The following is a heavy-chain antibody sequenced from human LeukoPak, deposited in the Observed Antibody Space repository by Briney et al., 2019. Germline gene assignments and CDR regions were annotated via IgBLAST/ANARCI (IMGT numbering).Heavy chain of an antibody. CDR3: AKGSYDYVWGSYRPFDY. CDR1: GFTFSSYA. D-gene: IGHD3-16*02. Sequence: GGSLRLSCAASGFTFSSYAMSWVRQAPGKGLEWVSAISGSGGSTYYADSVKGRFTISRDNSKNTLYLQMNSLRAENTAVYYCAKGSYDYVWGSYRPFDYWGQGTLVTVSS. J-gene: IGHJ4*02. V-gene: IGHV3-23*01. CDR2: ISGSGGST.